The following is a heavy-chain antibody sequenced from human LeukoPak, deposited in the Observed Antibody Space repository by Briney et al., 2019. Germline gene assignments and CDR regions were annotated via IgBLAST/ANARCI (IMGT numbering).Heavy chain of an antibody. J-gene: IGHJ6*03. Sequence: GGTLRLSCGASGFTFEDYAMHWVRQAPGKGLEWVAVIWYDGSNKYYADSVKGRFTISRDNSKNTLYLQMNSLRAEDTAVYYCAKALVTMVRVVIINYYDYYLDVCGKGTTVTVSS. D-gene: IGHD3-10*01. CDR1: GFTFEDYA. CDR3: AKALVTMVRVVIINYYDYYLDV. CDR2: IWYDGSNK. V-gene: IGHV3-33*06.